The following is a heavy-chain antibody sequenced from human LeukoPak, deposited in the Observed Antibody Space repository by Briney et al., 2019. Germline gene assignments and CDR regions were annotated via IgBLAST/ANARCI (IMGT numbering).Heavy chain of an antibody. J-gene: IGHJ5*02. CDR3: AKDGYVSYGSP. V-gene: IGHV3-30*18. CDR1: GFTFSSYV. CDR2: ISYDGSNK. Sequence: GRSLRLSCAASGFTFSSYVMHWVRQAPGKGLEWVAFISYDGSNKYYADSVKGRFTISRDNSKNTLYLQMNSLRAEDTAVYYCAKDGYVSYGSPWGQGTLVTVSS. D-gene: IGHD5-18*01.